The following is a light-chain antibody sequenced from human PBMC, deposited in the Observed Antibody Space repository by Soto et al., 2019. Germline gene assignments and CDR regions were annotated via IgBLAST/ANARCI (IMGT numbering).Light chain of an antibody. CDR1: SSNVGGYNF. J-gene: IGLJ3*02. Sequence: QSALIQPASVSGSPGQSITISCTGTSSNVGGYNFVSWYQQHPGKAPKLMIYDVSNRPSGVSNRFSGSKSGNTASLTISGLRAEDEADYYCSSYTTSNTLVFGGGTKLTVL. CDR2: DVS. CDR3: SSYTTSNTLV. V-gene: IGLV2-14*01.